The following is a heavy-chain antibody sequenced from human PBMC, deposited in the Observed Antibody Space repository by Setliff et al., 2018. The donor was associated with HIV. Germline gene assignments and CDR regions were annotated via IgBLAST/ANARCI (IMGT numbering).Heavy chain of an antibody. CDR2: ISAYNGNT. V-gene: IGHV1-18*04. D-gene: IGHD2-2*01. J-gene: IGHJ4*02. CDR3: ARDYCSSTTCEDYFDY. Sequence: ASVKVSCKASGYTFTSYYVHWVRQAPGQGLEWVGWISAYNGNTNYAQKLQGRVTMTTDTSTSTAYMELRSLRSDDTAVYYCARDYCSSTTCEDYFDYWGQGTLVTVSS. CDR1: GYTFTSYY.